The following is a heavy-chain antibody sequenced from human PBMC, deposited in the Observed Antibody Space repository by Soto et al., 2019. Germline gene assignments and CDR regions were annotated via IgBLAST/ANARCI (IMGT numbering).Heavy chain of an antibody. D-gene: IGHD2-15*01. CDR3: ALGYCSGGSCPESYYYYYGMDV. CDR1: GGTFSSYA. V-gene: IGHV1-69*13. J-gene: IGHJ6*02. CDR2: IIPIFGTA. Sequence: SVKVSCKASGGTFSSYAISWVRQAPGQGLEWMGGIIPIFGTANYAQKFQGRVTITADESTSTAYMELSSLRSEDTAVYYCALGYCSGGSCPESYYYYYGMDVWGQGTTVTVSS.